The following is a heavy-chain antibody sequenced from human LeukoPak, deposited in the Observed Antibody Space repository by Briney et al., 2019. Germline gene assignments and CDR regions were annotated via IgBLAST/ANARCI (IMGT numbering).Heavy chain of an antibody. Sequence: SETLSLTCAVYGGSFSGYYWSWIRQPPGKGLEWIGEINHSGGTNYNPSLKSRVTISVDTSKNQFSLKLSSVTAADTAVYYCARDNIVVVAATKAYYFDYWGQGTLVTVSS. CDR1: GGSFSGYY. J-gene: IGHJ4*02. D-gene: IGHD2-15*01. CDR2: INHSGGT. V-gene: IGHV4-34*01. CDR3: ARDNIVVVAATKAYYFDY.